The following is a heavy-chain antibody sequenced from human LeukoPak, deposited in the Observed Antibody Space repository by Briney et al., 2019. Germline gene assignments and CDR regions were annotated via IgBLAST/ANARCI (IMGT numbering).Heavy chain of an antibody. Sequence: GESLKISWQGSGYSFTNYWIAWVRQMPGKGLEWVGVVYPGDSQTIYSPSFQGQVTISADKSISTVYLQWTSLKASDTAMYYCALSIAVAGTVTYFDFWGQGILVTVSS. CDR1: GYSFTNYW. D-gene: IGHD6-19*01. J-gene: IGHJ4*02. V-gene: IGHV5-51*01. CDR3: ALSIAVAGTVTYFDF. CDR2: VYPGDSQT.